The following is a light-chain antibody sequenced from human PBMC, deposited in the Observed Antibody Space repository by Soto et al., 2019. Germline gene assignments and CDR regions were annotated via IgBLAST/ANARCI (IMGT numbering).Light chain of an antibody. CDR1: QSISSW. CDR3: QQYNSYSRT. J-gene: IGKJ1*01. CDR2: DAS. Sequence: DIQMTQSPSTLSASVGDRVTITCRASQSISSWLAWYQQKPGKAPKLLIYDASSLESGVPSRFSGSGSGTEFTLTISSLQPDDFANYYGQQYNSYSRTFGQGTKVEIK. V-gene: IGKV1-5*01.